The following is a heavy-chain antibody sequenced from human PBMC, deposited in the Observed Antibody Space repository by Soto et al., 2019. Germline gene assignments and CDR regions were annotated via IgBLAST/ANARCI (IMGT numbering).Heavy chain of an antibody. CDR1: GFTFSTYS. J-gene: IGHJ4*02. Sequence: GGSLRLSCAASGFTFSTYSMNWVRQAPGKGLEWLSYISGISTTIHYADSVRGRFTISRDNANNSLYLQMNSLRDEDTALYFCARGSGSYYQVDYWGQGTLVTVSS. V-gene: IGHV3-48*02. CDR2: ISGISTTI. CDR3: ARGSGSYYQVDY. D-gene: IGHD3-10*01.